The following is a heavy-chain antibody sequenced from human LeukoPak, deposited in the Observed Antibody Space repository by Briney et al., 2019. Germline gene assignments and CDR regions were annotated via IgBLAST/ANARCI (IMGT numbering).Heavy chain of an antibody. CDR2: INSSRGYI. CDR1: GFTFSSYS. Sequence: PGGSLRLSCAASGFTFSSYSMNWVRQAPGRGLEWVSSINSSRGYIYYADSVKGRFTISRDNAKKSLYLQMNSLRAEDTAVYYCARDPDSSTWYRGFDYWGQGTLVTVSS. J-gene: IGHJ4*02. V-gene: IGHV3-21*01. D-gene: IGHD6-13*01. CDR3: ARDPDSSTWYRGFDY.